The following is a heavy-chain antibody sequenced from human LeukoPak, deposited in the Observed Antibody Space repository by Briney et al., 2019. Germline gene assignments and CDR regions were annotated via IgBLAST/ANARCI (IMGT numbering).Heavy chain of an antibody. CDR3: ARDKEYCSGGSCQYFDY. J-gene: IGHJ4*02. V-gene: IGHV4-59*01. D-gene: IGHD2-15*01. CDR2: IYYSGST. Sequence: SETLSLTCTVSGGSISSYYWSWIRQPPGKGLEWIGYIYYSGSTNYNPSLKSRVTISVDTSKNQFSLKLSSVTAADTAVYYCARDKEYCSGGSCQYFDYWGQGTLVTVSS. CDR1: GGSISSYY.